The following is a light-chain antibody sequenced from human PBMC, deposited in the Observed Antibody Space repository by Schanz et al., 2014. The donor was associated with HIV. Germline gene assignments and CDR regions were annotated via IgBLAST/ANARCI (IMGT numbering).Light chain of an antibody. CDR3: SSYAGSSTWV. Sequence: QSALTQPPSASGSPGQSVTISCTGTRSDVGGYNHVSWYQQHPGKAPKLMIYEVIKRPSGVPDRFSGSKSGSTASLTISGLQAEDESDYYCSSYAGSSTWVFGGGTKLTVL. CDR2: EVI. CDR1: RSDVGGYNH. J-gene: IGLJ3*02. V-gene: IGLV2-8*01.